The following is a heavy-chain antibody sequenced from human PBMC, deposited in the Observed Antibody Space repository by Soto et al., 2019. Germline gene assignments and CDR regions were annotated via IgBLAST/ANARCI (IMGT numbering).Heavy chain of an antibody. V-gene: IGHV1-69*02. D-gene: IGHD5-12*01. CDR1: VGTFSSYT. J-gene: IGHJ4*02. Sequence: QVQLVQSGAEVKKPGSSVKVSCKASVGTFSSYTISWVRQAPGQGLEWMGRIIPILGIANYAQKFQGRVTITADKSTSTAYMELSSLRSEDTAVYYCARRDGYNRGGFDYWGQGTLVTVSS. CDR2: IIPILGIA. CDR3: ARRDGYNRGGFDY.